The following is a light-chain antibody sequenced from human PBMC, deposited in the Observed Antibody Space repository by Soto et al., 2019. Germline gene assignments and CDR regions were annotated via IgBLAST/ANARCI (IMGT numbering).Light chain of an antibody. V-gene: IGKV3-15*01. Sequence: EIVLTQSPVTLSLSPGERATLSCRASQSIGRNLAWYHHKPGQAPRLLIYGAFSPAPGIPARFSGSGSGTEFTLTISSLQSEDFGSYYCQQYNNWPPYTFGQGTKVDIK. CDR1: QSIGRN. CDR3: QQYNNWPPYT. J-gene: IGKJ2*01. CDR2: GAF.